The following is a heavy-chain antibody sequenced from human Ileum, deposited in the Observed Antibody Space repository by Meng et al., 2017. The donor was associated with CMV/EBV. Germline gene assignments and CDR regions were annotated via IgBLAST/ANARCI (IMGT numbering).Heavy chain of an antibody. D-gene: IGHD3-10*01. V-gene: IGHV3-53*01. J-gene: IGHJ4*02. CDR1: GLTVTNNF. CDR3: ATDKAGTYLDY. CDR2: LNSDGTI. Sequence: EWRLVQSGGGLIQPGGSLILSCAMSGLTVTNNFFTWVRQSPRKGLEWVSLLNSDGTIYYTDSVKGRFTISRDKSRNTLYLQMNSLRADDTAVYFCATDKAGTYLDYWGQGTLVTVPS.